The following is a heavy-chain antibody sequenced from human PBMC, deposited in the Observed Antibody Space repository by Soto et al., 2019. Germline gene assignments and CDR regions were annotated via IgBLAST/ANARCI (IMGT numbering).Heavy chain of an antibody. CDR1: GDSVSSNSAA. D-gene: IGHD4-17*01. J-gene: IGHJ6*02. Sequence: PSQTLSLTCAISGDSVSSNSAAWNWIRQSPSRGLEWLGRTYYRSKWYNDYAVSVKSRITINPDTSKNQFSLQLNSVTPEDTAVYYCARDLDYGATLYYYYYGMDVWGQGTTVTVSS. V-gene: IGHV6-1*01. CDR3: ARDLDYGATLYYYYYGMDV. CDR2: TYYRSKWYN.